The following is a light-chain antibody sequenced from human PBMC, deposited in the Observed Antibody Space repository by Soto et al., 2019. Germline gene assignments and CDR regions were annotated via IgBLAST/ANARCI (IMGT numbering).Light chain of an antibody. J-gene: IGKJ4*01. V-gene: IGKV1D-12*01. Sequence: DIQMTQSPSSVSASIGDTVTITCRASQAISTLLAWYQQKPGKAPKLLIYGASTLESGVPSRFSGRGSGTDFTLTISSLQPEDFATYFCQQADSFPLTFGGGPRWRSN. CDR2: GAS. CDR1: QAISTL. CDR3: QQADSFPLT.